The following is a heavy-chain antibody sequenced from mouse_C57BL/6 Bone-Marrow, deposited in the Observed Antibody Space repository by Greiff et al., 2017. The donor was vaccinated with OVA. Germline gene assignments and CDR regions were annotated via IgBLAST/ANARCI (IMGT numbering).Heavy chain of an antibody. CDR2: IDPSDSET. Sequence: VQLQQPGAELVRPGSSVTLSCKASGYTFTSYWMHWVKQRPIQGLEWIGNIDPSDSETHYNQKFKDKATLTVDKSSSTAYMQLSSLTSEDSAVYYCARGGRWHFAYWGQGTLVTVSA. V-gene: IGHV1-52*01. CDR3: ARGGRWHFAY. CDR1: GYTFTSYW. D-gene: IGHD3-3*01. J-gene: IGHJ3*01.